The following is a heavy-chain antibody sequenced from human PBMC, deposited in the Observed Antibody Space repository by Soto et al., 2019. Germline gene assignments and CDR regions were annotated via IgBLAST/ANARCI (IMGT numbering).Heavy chain of an antibody. V-gene: IGHV4-61*02. Sequence: QVQLQESGPGLVKPSQTLSLTCTVSGGSISSGGYYWSWIRQPAGKGLEWIGRIYSSGSTNYNPSLESRVTLSVDTSKNHFSLKLNSVTAADTALYFCARGGYCGSTRCSIFDFWGQGSLVTVSS. D-gene: IGHD2-2*01. CDR1: GGSISSGGYY. CDR3: ARGGYCGSTRCSIFDF. CDR2: IYSSGST. J-gene: IGHJ4*02.